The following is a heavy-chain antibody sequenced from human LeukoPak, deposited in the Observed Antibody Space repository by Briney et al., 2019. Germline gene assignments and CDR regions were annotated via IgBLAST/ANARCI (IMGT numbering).Heavy chain of an antibody. CDR3: AREEYSGCGY. J-gene: IGHJ4*02. CDR1: GYTFTGYY. Sequence: ASVKVSCKASGYTFTGYYMHWVRQAPGQGLEWMGWINPNSGGTNYAQKFQGRVTMARDTTSSTAYMELSRLRSDDAAVYYCAREEYSGCGYWGQGTLVTVSS. CDR2: INPNSGGT. D-gene: IGHD5-12*01. V-gene: IGHV1-2*02.